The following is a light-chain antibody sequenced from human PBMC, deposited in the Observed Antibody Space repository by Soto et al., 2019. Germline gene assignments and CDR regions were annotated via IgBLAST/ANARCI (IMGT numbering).Light chain of an antibody. CDR3: MQAIQPPVT. CDR2: LGS. J-gene: IGKJ5*01. CDR1: QSLLHSNGYNY. Sequence: DIVMTQSPLSLPVTPGEPASISCRSSQSLLHSNGYNYLDWYLQKPGQSPQLLIYLGSNRASGVPERFSGSGSGKDFTLKISRVEAEDVGVYYFMQAIQPPVTFGQGTRLEIK. V-gene: IGKV2-28*01.